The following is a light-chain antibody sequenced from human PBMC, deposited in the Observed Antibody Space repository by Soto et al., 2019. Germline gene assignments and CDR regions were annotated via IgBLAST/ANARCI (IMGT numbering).Light chain of an antibody. V-gene: IGKV3-20*01. CDR3: QQYGSSYPWT. CDR2: GAS. J-gene: IGKJ1*01. Sequence: EIVLTQSPGTLSLSPGERATLSCRASQSVSSNYLAWYQQKPGQAPRLLIYGASSRATGIPDRFSGSGSGTDFTLTIRRLEPEDFAVYYCQQYGSSYPWTLGQGTKVEIK. CDR1: QSVSSNY.